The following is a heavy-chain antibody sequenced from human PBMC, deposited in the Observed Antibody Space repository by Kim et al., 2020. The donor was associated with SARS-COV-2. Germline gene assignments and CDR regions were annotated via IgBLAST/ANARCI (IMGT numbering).Heavy chain of an antibody. Sequence: GGSLRLSCATSGFTFEDYAIHWVRQTPGKSLEWVALISGSGDDARFAGSVKGRFTVSRDNRRNTLYLQMHALKPEDTALYFCAKECGDFGDSGGYLHFWGQGALVTVSS. CDR2: ISGSGDDA. D-gene: IGHD4-17*01. V-gene: IGHV3-43*02. CDR3: AKECGDFGDSGGYLHF. J-gene: IGHJ4*02. CDR1: GFTFEDYA.